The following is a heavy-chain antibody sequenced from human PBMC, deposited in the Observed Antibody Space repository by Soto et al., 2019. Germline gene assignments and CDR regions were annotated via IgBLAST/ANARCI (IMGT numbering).Heavy chain of an antibody. J-gene: IGHJ4*02. D-gene: IGHD6-19*01. CDR1: GGTLSSYA. CDR3: ARDLYSSGWLGNYFDY. Sequence: SVKVSCKASGGTLSSYAISWVRQAPGQGLEWMGGIIPIFGTANYAQKFQGRVTITADESTSTAYMELSSLRSEDTAVYYCARDLYSSGWLGNYFDYWGQGTLVTVSS. V-gene: IGHV1-69*13. CDR2: IIPIFGTA.